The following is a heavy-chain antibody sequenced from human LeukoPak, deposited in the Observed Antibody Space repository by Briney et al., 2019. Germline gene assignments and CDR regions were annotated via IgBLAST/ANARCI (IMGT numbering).Heavy chain of an antibody. CDR2: INHSGST. Sequence: PSETLSLTCAVYGGSFSGYYWSWIRQPPGKGLEWIGEINHSGSTNYNPSLKSRVTISVDTSKNQFSLKLSSVTAADTAVYYCARGGHGSVFDYWGQGTLVTVSS. D-gene: IGHD3-10*01. CDR1: GGSFSGYY. V-gene: IGHV4-34*01. J-gene: IGHJ4*02. CDR3: ARGGHGSVFDY.